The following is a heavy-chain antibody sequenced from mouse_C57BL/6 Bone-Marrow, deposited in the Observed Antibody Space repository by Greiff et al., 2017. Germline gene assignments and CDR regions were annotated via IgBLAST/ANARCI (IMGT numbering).Heavy chain of an antibody. CDR2: IDPENGDT. V-gene: IGHV14-4*01. CDR1: GFNIKDDY. J-gene: IGHJ3*01. CDR3: TAYDYPFAY. D-gene: IGHD2-4*01. Sequence: VQLQQSGAELVRPGASVKLSCTASGFNIKDDYMHWVKQRPEQGLEWIGWIDPENGDTEYASKFQGKATITADTSSNTAYLQLSSLTSEDTAVYYCTAYDYPFAYWGQGTLFTVSA.